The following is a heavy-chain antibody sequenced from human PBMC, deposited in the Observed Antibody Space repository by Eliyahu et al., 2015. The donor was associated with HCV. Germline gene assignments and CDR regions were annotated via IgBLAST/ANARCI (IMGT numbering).Heavy chain of an antibody. CDR2: ISGSRGTT. D-gene: IGHD5-12*01. V-gene: IGHV3-23*01. CDR3: ASRVQYIVATD. Sequence: EVQLLESGGGLVQPGGSLXLSCAASGFTFSSYAMSWVRQAPGKGLEWVSAISGSRGTTYYADSVKGRFTISRDNSKNTLYLQMNSLRAEDTAVYYCASRVQYIVATDWGQGTLVTVSS. J-gene: IGHJ4*02. CDR1: GFTFSSYA.